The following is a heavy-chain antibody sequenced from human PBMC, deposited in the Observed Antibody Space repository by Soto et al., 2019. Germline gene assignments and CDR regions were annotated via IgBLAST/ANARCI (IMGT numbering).Heavy chain of an antibody. D-gene: IGHD3-22*01. CDR3: AREDGNYDSSGYYPLGWYFDL. Sequence: EVQLVESGGGLVQPGGSLKLSCAASGFTFSGSAMHWVRQASGKGLEWVGRIRSKANSYATAYAASVKGRFTISRDDSKNTAYLQMNSLKTEDTAVYYCAREDGNYDSSGYYPLGWYFDLWGRGTLVTVSS. CDR1: GFTFSGSA. CDR2: IRSKANSYAT. J-gene: IGHJ2*01. V-gene: IGHV3-73*02.